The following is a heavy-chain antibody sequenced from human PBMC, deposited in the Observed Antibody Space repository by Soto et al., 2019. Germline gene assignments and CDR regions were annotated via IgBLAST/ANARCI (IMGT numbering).Heavy chain of an antibody. CDR1: GDSISSADYF. V-gene: IGHV4-30-4*01. Sequence: SETLSLTCSVSGDSISSADYFWTWIRQSPGKGLEWMGYIFHSGTTYYNPSLKGRLLISIENSKNQFSLRLTSVTAADSAVYFCAGVSKLVDPKDGQSAYFYAMDVWGHGTTVTVYS. D-gene: IGHD6-6*01. J-gene: IGHJ6*02. CDR2: IFHSGTT. CDR3: AGVSKLVDPKDGQSAYFYAMDV.